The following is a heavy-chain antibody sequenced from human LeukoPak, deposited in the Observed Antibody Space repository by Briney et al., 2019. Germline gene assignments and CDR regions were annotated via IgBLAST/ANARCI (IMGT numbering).Heavy chain of an antibody. V-gene: IGHV4-39*07. J-gene: IGHJ4*02. CDR1: GGSISSSSYY. CDR3: AGLGPRLLWFGEPNDY. D-gene: IGHD3-10*01. Sequence: SETLSLTCTVSGGSISSSSYYWGWIRQPPGKGLEWIGSIYYSGSTYYNPSLKSRVTISVDTSKNQFSLKLSSVTAADTAVYYCAGLGPRLLWFGEPNDYWGQGTLVTVSS. CDR2: IYYSGST.